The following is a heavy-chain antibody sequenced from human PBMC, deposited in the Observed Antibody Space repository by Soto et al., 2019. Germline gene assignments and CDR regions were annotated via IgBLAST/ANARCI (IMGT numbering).Heavy chain of an antibody. CDR2: ISYDGST. CDR3: ATVRAHFFDN. CDR1: GGSISSGDDY. V-gene: IGHV4-30-4*01. Sequence: HVQLQESGPGLVKPSQTLSLTCTVSGGSISSGDDYWSWIRQPPGKGLEWLGFISYDGSTYYNPSLKSRLTISIDTSKNQFSLSLSSVTAADTAVYYCATVRAHFFDNWGQGTLVTVSS. J-gene: IGHJ4*02.